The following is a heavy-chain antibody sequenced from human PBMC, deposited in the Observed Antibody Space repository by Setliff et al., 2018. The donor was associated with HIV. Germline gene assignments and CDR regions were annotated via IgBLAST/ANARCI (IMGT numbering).Heavy chain of an antibody. V-gene: IGHV1-18*01. CDR2: ISANNGKT. CDR3: ARDLRRYSYGQDAFDI. CDR1: GYTFVSYG. D-gene: IGHD5-18*01. J-gene: IGHJ3*02. Sequence: ASVKVSCKASGYTFVSYGISWVRQAPGQGLEWMGWISANNGKTNYAQKFQGRVTMTTDASTSTAYMELRSLRSDDTAVYYCARDLRRYSYGQDAFDIWGQGTKVTVSS.